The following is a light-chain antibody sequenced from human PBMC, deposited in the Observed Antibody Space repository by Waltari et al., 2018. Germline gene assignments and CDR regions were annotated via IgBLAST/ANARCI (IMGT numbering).Light chain of an antibody. CDR1: PSVLYSSNAKNY. CDR3: QQSYSIPLT. CDR2: WAS. J-gene: IGKJ4*01. V-gene: IGKV4-1*01. Sequence: DIVMTQSPESLSMSLGERATTNCKCSPSVLYSSNAKNYLSWYQQKPEQPPKLLIYWASTREYGVPDRFSGSGSGTAFTITISSLQDADVAVYYCQQSYSIPLTFGGGTKVEIK.